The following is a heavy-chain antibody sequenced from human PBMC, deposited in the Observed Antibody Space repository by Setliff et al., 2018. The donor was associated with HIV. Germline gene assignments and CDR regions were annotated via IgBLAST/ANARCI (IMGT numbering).Heavy chain of an antibody. V-gene: IGHV4-38-2*01. J-gene: IGHJ4*02. CDR1: AYSISSGYY. Sequence: SETLSLTCAVSAYSISSGYYWGWIRQPPGKGLEWIGSIYHSGSTYYNPSLMSRVTISVDTSKNQFSLKLSSVTAADTAVYYCARLDGYSGYDLVYWGQGTLVTVSS. CDR2: IYHSGST. CDR3: ARLDGYSGYDLVY. D-gene: IGHD5-12*01.